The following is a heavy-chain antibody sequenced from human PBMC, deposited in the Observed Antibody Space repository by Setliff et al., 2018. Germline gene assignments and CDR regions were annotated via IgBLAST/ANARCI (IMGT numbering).Heavy chain of an antibody. Sequence: SVKVSCKASGDSFSNYAISWVRQAPGQGLEWMGGLIPMFGTPGYAQKFQDRVTITTDESTNTAYMELRSLRSDDTAVYYCARGPVDFVVVPAAAVFDFWGQGTLVTVSS. D-gene: IGHD2-2*03. J-gene: IGHJ4*02. CDR1: GDSFSNYA. V-gene: IGHV1-69*05. CDR2: LIPMFGTP. CDR3: ARGPVDFVVVPAAAVFDF.